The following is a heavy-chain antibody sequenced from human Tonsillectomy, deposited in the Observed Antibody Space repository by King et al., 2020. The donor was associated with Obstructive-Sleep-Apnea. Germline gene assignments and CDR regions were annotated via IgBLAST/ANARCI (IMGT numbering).Heavy chain of an antibody. D-gene: IGHD6-13*01. Sequence: QLQESGPGLVKPSETLSLTCTVSGGSLNSNSYYWGWIRQPPGKGLEWIGTIYYSGSTYYNPSLKSRVSISVDRSERHFSLKLSSVTAADTALYFCARVQAAATGPPVYSLDVWGQGTTVIVSS. CDR1: GGSLNSNSYY. CDR3: ARVQAAATGPPVYSLDV. J-gene: IGHJ6*02. V-gene: IGHV4-39*07. CDR2: IYYSGST.